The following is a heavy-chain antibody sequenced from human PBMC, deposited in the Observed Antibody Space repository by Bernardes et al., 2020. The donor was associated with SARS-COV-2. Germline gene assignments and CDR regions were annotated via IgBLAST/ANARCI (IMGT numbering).Heavy chain of an antibody. D-gene: IGHD2-21*01. CDR3: ARAEYCGADCYTNWFDP. CDR1: GGTFSSYT. J-gene: IGHJ5*02. V-gene: IGHV1-69*02. CDR2: IIPILGIV. Sequence: SVKVSCKASGGTFSSYTISWVRQAPGQGLEWMGRIIPILGIVNYEQKFQGRVTITADKFTGTAYMELNSLRSEDTAMYYCARAEYCGADCYTNWFDPWGQGTLVTVSS.